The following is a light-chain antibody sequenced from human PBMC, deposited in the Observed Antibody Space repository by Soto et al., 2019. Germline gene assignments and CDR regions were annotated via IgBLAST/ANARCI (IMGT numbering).Light chain of an antibody. CDR3: QQRSSWPIT. V-gene: IGKV3-11*01. Sequence: EIVLTQSPATLSLSPGERATLSCRASQSVSRYLAWYQQKPGQAPRLLIYDASNRATGIPARFSGSGSGTDLTLTISSLEPEDFAVYYCQQRSSWPITFGQGTRLEI. J-gene: IGKJ5*01. CDR2: DAS. CDR1: QSVSRY.